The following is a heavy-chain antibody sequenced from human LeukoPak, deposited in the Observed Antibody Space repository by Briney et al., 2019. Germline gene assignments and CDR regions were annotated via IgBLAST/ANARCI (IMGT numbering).Heavy chain of an antibody. CDR3: ARDTHCSSTSCYFDY. D-gene: IGHD2-2*01. CDR2: IYYSGST. V-gene: IGHV4-38-2*02. J-gene: IGHJ4*02. Sequence: PSETLSLTCTVSGYSINSAYYWGWIRQPPGKGLEWIGSIYYSGSTYYNPSLKSRVTISVDTSKNQFSLKLSSVTAADTAVYYCARDTHCSSTSCYFDYWGQGTLVTVSS. CDR1: GYSINSAYY.